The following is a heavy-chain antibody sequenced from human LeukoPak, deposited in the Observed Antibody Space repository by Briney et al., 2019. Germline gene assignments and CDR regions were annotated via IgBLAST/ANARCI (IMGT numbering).Heavy chain of an antibody. Sequence: GGSLRLSXAASGFTVSSNYMSWVRQAPGKGLEWVSVIYSGGSTYYADSVKGRFTISRDSSKNTLYLQMNSLRPEDTAVYYCARFYYMDVWAKGPRSPSP. J-gene: IGHJ6*03. CDR3: ARFYYMDV. V-gene: IGHV3-66*02. CDR2: IYSGGST. CDR1: GFTVSSNY.